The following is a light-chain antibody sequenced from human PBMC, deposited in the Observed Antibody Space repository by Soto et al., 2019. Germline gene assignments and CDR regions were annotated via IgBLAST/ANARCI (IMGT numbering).Light chain of an antibody. V-gene: IGKV3-20*01. CDR1: QSVNSNL. Sequence: ESVLAQSPGTVSLSPGERATLSCRASQSVNSNLLAWYQEKPGQAPRLLIYGASSRATGIPDRFSGSGSGTDFTLAISTLEPEDFAVYYCRQYGRSLASAIGGGTKVDIK. J-gene: IGKJ4*01. CDR3: RQYGRSLASA. CDR2: GAS.